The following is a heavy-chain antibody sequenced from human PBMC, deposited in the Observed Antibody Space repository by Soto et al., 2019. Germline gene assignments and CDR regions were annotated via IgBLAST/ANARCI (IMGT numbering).Heavy chain of an antibody. Sequence: VLLVESGGGLVQPGGSLKLSCAASGFVFKDSSIHWVRQASGKGLEWVGRIRDRAYNYATAYAASVEGRFTISRDDSDNTAYLHMSSLKTEDTAIYYCTRLISAAQDYWGQGTLVTVSS. CDR3: TRLISAAQDY. D-gene: IGHD3-10*01. J-gene: IGHJ4*02. V-gene: IGHV3-73*01. CDR2: IRDRAYNYAT. CDR1: GFVFKDSS.